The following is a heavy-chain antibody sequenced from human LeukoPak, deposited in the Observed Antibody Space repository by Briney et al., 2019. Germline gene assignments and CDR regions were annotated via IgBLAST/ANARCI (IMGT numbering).Heavy chain of an antibody. Sequence: ASVKVSCKASGYTFTSYDINWVRQAPGQGLEWMGWINPNSGGTNYAQKFQGRVTMTRDTSISTAYMELSRLRSDDTAVYYCARDRDRTKYYYDSSGLMDYWGQGTLVTVSS. CDR2: INPNSGGT. J-gene: IGHJ4*02. CDR1: GYTFTSYD. V-gene: IGHV1-2*02. CDR3: ARDRDRTKYYYDSSGLMDY. D-gene: IGHD3-22*01.